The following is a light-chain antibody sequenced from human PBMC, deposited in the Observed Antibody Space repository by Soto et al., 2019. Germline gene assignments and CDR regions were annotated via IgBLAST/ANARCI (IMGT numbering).Light chain of an antibody. J-gene: IGKJ5*01. V-gene: IGKV3-20*01. CDR1: QSVRSS. CDR2: GAS. Sequence: EIVMTQSPATLSVSPGERATLSCRASQSVRSSLAWYQQKPGQAPRLLIYGASSRATGIPDRFSGSGSGTDFTLTINRLEPEDFAVYYCQQYGSSITFGQGTRLEIK. CDR3: QQYGSSIT.